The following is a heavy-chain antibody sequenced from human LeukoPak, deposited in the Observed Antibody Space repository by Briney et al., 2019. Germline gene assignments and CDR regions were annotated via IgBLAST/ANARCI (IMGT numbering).Heavy chain of an antibody. CDR2: IYYSGST. Sequence: NPSETLSLTCTVSGGSISSSSYYWGWIRQPPGKGLEWIGSIYYSGSTYYNPSLKSRVTISVDTSKNQFSLKLSSVTAADTAVYYCARHGLQWLADYWGQGTLVTVSS. J-gene: IGHJ4*02. D-gene: IGHD6-19*01. CDR1: GGSISSSSYY. CDR3: ARHGLQWLADY. V-gene: IGHV4-39*01.